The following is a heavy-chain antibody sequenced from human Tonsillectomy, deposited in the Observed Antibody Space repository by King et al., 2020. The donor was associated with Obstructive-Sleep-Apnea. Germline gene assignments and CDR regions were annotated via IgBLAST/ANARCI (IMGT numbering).Heavy chain of an antibody. V-gene: IGHV3-48*04. CDR2: ISSGISTI. Sequence: DVQLVESGGGLVQPGGSLRLSCGASGFTFSRFSMNWVRQAPGKGLEWVSYISSGISTIYYTDSVKGRFTISRDNAENSLYLQMNSLRAEDTAVYYCVRAHLDIVVVPAAYNFDYWGRGTLVTVSS. CDR1: GFTFSRFS. D-gene: IGHD2-2*01. CDR3: VRAHLDIVVVPAAYNFDY. J-gene: IGHJ4*02.